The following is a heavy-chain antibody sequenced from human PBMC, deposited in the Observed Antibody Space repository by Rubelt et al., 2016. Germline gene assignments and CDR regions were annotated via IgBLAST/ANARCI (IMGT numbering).Heavy chain of an antibody. J-gene: IGHJ4*02. D-gene: IGHD5-18*01. CDR2: ISYDGSNK. CDR3: AKDWWTDTAMDC. Sequence: SSYGMHWVRQAPGKGLEWVAVISYDGSNKYYADSVKGRFTISRDNSKNTLYLQMNSLRAEDTAVYYCAKDWWTDTAMDCWGQGTLVTVSS. V-gene: IGHV3-30*18. CDR1: SSYG.